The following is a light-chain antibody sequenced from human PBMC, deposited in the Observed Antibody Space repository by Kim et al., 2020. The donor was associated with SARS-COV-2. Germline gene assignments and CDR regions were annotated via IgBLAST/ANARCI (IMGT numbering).Light chain of an antibody. CDR3: QQYDKGT. CDR1: QDISNY. Sequence: DIQMTQSPSSLSASVGDRVTITCQASQDISNYLNWYQQKPGKAPKLLIYDASNLETGVPSRFSGSGSGTDFTFTISSLQPEDIATYYCQQYDKGTFGQGTKLEI. J-gene: IGKJ2*01. V-gene: IGKV1-33*01. CDR2: DAS.